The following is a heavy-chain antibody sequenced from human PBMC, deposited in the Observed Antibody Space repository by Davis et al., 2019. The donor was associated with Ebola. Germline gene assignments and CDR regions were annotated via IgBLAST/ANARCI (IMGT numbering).Heavy chain of an antibody. Sequence: GGSLRLSCAASGFTFSSYAMSWVRQSPGKGLEWVSAISGSGGSTYYADSVKGRFTISRDNSKNTLYLQMNSLRAEDTAVYYCAKHYRYCSSTSCLSQYYYYYGMDVWGQGTTVTVSS. CDR1: GFTFSSYA. D-gene: IGHD2-2*01. CDR3: AKHYRYCSSTSCLSQYYYYYGMDV. CDR2: ISGSGGST. V-gene: IGHV3-23*01. J-gene: IGHJ6*02.